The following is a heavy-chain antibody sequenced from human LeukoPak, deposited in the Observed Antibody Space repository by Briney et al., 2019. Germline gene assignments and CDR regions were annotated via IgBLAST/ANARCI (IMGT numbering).Heavy chain of an antibody. J-gene: IGHJ5*02. CDR2: INGGGGST. V-gene: IGHV3-23*01. D-gene: IGHD6-13*01. Sequence: GGSLRLSCAASGFTFSSYGMSWVRQAPGKGLEWVSAINGGGGSTYYADSVKGRFTVSRDNSKNTLNLQMNSLRAEDTAVYYCAKGGIAAPIWSWGQGTLATVSS. CDR3: AKGGIAAPIWS. CDR1: GFTFSSYG.